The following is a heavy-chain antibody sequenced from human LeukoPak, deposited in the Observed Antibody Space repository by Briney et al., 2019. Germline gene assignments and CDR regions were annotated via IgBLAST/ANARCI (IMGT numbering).Heavy chain of an antibody. CDR1: GFPFDDYA. V-gene: IGHV3-43*02. CDR2: ISRDGGTT. CDR3: TKDFSGSYEN. J-gene: IGHJ4*02. Sequence: GGSLRLSCATSGFPFDDYALHWVRQVPGKGLEWVSLISRDGGTTSYGDSVKGRFTISRDNRKNSLYMQMNNLKTEDSALYYCTKDFSGSYENWGQGTLVTVSS. D-gene: IGHD3-10*01.